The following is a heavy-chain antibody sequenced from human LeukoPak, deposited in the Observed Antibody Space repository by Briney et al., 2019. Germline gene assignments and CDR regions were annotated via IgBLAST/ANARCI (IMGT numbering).Heavy chain of an antibody. D-gene: IGHD3-22*01. Sequence: PGGSLRLSCAASGFTFDVYGMSWVRQAPGKGLEWVSGINWNGGSTGYADSVEGRFTISRDNAKNSLYLQMNSLRAEDTALYYCARAGYYDSSGYSEEAFDIWGQGTMVTVSS. CDR1: GFTFDVYG. J-gene: IGHJ3*02. CDR2: INWNGGST. V-gene: IGHV3-20*04. CDR3: ARAGYYDSSGYSEEAFDI.